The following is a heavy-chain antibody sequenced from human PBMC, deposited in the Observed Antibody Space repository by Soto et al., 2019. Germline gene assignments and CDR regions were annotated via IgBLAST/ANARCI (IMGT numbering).Heavy chain of an antibody. CDR2: ISAYNGNT. D-gene: IGHD2-2*01. Sequence: ASVKVSCKASGYTFTSYGISWVRQAPGQGLEWMGWISAYNGNTNYAQKLQGRVTMTTDTSTGTAYVELRSLRSDDTAVYYCARDYCSSTSCYVKFIRFDPWGQGTLVTVSS. CDR1: GYTFTSYG. J-gene: IGHJ5*02. V-gene: IGHV1-18*01. CDR3: ARDYCSSTSCYVKFIRFDP.